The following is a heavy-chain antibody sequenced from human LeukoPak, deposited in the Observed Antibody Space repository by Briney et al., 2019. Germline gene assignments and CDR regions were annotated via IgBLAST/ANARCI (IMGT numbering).Heavy chain of an antibody. CDR1: GFTFSTYE. CDR2: ISSSGSTI. D-gene: IGHD1-26*01. V-gene: IGHV3-48*03. CDR3: ARDTTQVGASTDYYYYMDV. Sequence: PGGTLRLSCAASGFTFSTYEMNWVRQAPGKGLEWVSYISSSGSTIYYADSVKGRFTISRDNAKNSLYLQMNSLRAEDTAVYYCARDTTQVGASTDYYYYMDVWGKGTTVTISS. J-gene: IGHJ6*03.